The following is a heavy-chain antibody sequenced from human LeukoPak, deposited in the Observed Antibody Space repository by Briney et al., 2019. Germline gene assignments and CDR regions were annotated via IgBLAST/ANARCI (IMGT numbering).Heavy chain of an antibody. CDR3: ARDLDDFWSGGYYYYYGMDV. Sequence: HPGGSLRLSCAASGFTVSSNYMSWVRQAPGKGLEWVSVIYSGGSTYYADSVKGRFTISRDNSKNTLYLQMNSLRAEDTAVYYCARDLDDFWSGGYYYYYGMDVWGQGTTVTVSS. CDR1: GFTVSSNY. V-gene: IGHV3-66*02. CDR2: IYSGGST. D-gene: IGHD3-3*01. J-gene: IGHJ6*02.